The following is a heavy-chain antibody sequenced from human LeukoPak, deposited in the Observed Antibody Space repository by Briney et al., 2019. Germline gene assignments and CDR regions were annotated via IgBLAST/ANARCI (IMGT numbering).Heavy chain of an antibody. CDR2: INAGNGVT. CDR1: GYSFTQYA. D-gene: IGHD4-17*01. J-gene: IGHJ3*02. V-gene: IGHV1-3*01. Sequence: ASVKVSCKAPGYSFTQYAMHWVRQAPGQRPEWMGWINAGNGVTKYSQKFQDRVTITRDTSANTAYMELNSLRSEDTAVYYCARDMWVTTWALGIWGQGTVVTVSS. CDR3: ARDMWVTTWALGI.